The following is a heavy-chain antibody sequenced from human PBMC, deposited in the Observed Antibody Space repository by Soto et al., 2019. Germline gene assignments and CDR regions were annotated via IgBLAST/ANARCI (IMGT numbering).Heavy chain of an antibody. J-gene: IGHJ4*02. Sequence: EVQLVESGGGFVQPGESLRLSCAASGFTFSLSAMSWVRQAPGRGLGWVSSISGCGSSTDYAESVKGRVTISRDNSKNTVHLQMNSLRAEDTAVYYCAKGPEYDILTGCDFWGQGAPVTVSS. CDR1: GFTFSLSA. V-gene: IGHV3-23*04. D-gene: IGHD3-9*01. CDR2: ISGCGSST. CDR3: AKGPEYDILTGCDF.